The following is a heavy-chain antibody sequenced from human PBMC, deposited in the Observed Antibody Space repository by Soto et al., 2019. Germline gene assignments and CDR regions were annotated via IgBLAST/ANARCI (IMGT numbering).Heavy chain of an antibody. CDR1: GFTFSSYE. Sequence: PGGSLRLSCAASGFTFSSYEMNWVRQAPGKGLEWVSYISSSGSTIYYADSVKGRFTIPRDNAKNSLYLQMNSLRAEDTAVYYCARVTTVVTYAFDIWGQGTMVTVSS. D-gene: IGHD4-17*01. CDR3: ARVTTVVTYAFDI. CDR2: ISSSGSTI. J-gene: IGHJ3*02. V-gene: IGHV3-48*03.